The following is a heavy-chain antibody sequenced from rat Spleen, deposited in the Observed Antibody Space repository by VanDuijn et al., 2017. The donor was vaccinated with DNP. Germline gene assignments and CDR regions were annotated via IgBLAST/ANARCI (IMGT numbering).Heavy chain of an antibody. Sequence: VQLKESGPGLVQPSQSLSLTCSVTGYSITSHYWGWIRKFPGNKMEWMGYISYSGSTSYNPSLKSRISITRDTLKNQFFLQLNSVTTEDTATYYCARYRITTYYYFDLWGPGTMVTVSS. CDR1: GYSITSHY. J-gene: IGHJ1*01. CDR3: ARYRITTYYYFDL. CDR2: ISYSGST. D-gene: IGHD1-10*01. V-gene: IGHV3-1*01.